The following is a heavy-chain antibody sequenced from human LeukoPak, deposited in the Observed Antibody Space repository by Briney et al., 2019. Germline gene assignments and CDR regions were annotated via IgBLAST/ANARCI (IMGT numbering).Heavy chain of an antibody. D-gene: IGHD6-19*01. Sequence: GGSLRLSCAASGFTFRNYAMSWVRQAPGKGLEWVSAISGSGGSTYYADSVKGRFTISRDNSKNTLYLQMNSLRAEDTAVYYCAKDLHSSGWSEYFQHWGQGTLVTVSS. CDR1: GFTFRNYA. CDR2: ISGSGGST. V-gene: IGHV3-23*01. J-gene: IGHJ1*01. CDR3: AKDLHSSGWSEYFQH.